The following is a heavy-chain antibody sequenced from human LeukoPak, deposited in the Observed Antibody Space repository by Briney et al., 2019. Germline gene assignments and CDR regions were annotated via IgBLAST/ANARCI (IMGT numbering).Heavy chain of an antibody. J-gene: IGHJ6*03. CDR3: AKKRAHYYYYYYMDV. CDR1: GFTFSSYG. Sequence: GGSLRLSCAASGFTFSSYGMHWVRQAPGKGLEWVAFIRYDGSNKYYADSVKGRFTISRDNSKNTPYLQMNSLRAEDTAVYYCAKKRAHYYYYYYMDVWGKGTTVTVSS. V-gene: IGHV3-30*02. CDR2: IRYDGSNK.